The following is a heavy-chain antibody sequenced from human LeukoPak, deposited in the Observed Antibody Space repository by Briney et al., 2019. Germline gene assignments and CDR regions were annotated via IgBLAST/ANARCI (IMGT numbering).Heavy chain of an antibody. V-gene: IGHV3-21*01. Sequence: PGGSLRLSCAASGFTFSSYSMNWVRQAPGKGLEWVSSISSSSSYIYYADSVKGRFTISRDNAKNSLYLQMNGLRAEDTAVYYCARDGLRGILTGFYFDYWGQGTLVTVSS. D-gene: IGHD3-9*01. CDR3: ARDGLRGILTGFYFDY. CDR1: GFTFSSYS. J-gene: IGHJ4*02. CDR2: ISSSSSYI.